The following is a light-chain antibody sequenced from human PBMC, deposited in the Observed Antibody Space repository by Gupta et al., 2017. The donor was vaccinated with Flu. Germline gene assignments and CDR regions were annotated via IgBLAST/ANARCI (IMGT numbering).Light chain of an antibody. J-gene: IGLJ3*02. Sequence: QSALTHPPSASGSPGQSVTISCTGTSSDVGGYNYVSWYQQHPGKVPKLMIYEVSRRPSGVPDRFSGSQSDNTASLTVSGLQAEDEADYYCSSYAGNFNLVFGGGTKLTVL. CDR2: EVS. CDR3: SSYAGNFNLV. V-gene: IGLV2-8*01. CDR1: SSDVGGYNY.